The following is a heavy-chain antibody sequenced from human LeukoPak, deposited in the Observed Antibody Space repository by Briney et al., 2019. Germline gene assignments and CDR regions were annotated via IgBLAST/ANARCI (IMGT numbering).Heavy chain of an antibody. CDR1: GYTFIHSG. CDR3: ARPTETTAGYFFDY. CDR2: MNPYNGDS. V-gene: IGHV1-18*04. D-gene: IGHD6-13*01. Sequence: ASVKVSCKASGYTFIHSGISWVRQAPGQGLEWMGWMNPYNGDSNFAQNLQGRVTMTRDKSTSTAYMELRNLRSDDTAVYYCARPTETTAGYFFDYLGQGTLVTVSS. J-gene: IGHJ4*02.